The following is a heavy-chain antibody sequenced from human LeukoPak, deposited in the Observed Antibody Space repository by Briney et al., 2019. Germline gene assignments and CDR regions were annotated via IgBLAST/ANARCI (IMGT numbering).Heavy chain of an antibody. CDR1: GFTFDDYA. J-gene: IGHJ4*02. D-gene: IGHD2-15*01. Sequence: GRSLRLSCAASGFTFDDYAMHWVRQAPGKGLEWVSGISWNSGSIGYADSVKGRFTISRDNAKNSLYLQMNSLRAEDTAVYYCARAAVVVAAYAFDYWGQGTLVTVSS. CDR2: ISWNSGSI. CDR3: ARAAVVVAAYAFDY. V-gene: IGHV3-9*01.